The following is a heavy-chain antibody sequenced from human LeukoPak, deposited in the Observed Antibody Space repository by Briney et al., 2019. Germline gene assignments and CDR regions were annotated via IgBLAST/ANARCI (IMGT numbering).Heavy chain of an antibody. CDR3: AISSTSFGAFDI. J-gene: IGHJ3*02. Sequence: ESLKISCKGSGYSFTSYWIGWVRQMPGKGLEWMGITYPGDSDTTTSPSFQGQVTISADKSISTAYLQWSSLKASDTAMYYCAISSTSFGAFDIWGQGTMVTVSS. V-gene: IGHV5-51*01. CDR2: TYPGDSDT. D-gene: IGHD2-2*01. CDR1: GYSFTSYW.